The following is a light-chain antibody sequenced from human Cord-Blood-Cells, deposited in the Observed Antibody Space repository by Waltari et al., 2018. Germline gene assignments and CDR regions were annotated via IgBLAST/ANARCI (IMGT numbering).Light chain of an antibody. CDR1: QSVSSY. J-gene: IGKJ5*01. CDR2: DAS. V-gene: IGKV3-11*01. CDR3: QQRSNWPPIT. Sequence: EIVLTQSPATLSLSPGERATLSCRASQSVSSYLAWYQQKPGQAPRLLIYDASNRATCIPAGVRGSGSGTDVTLTISSLEPEDFAVYYCQQRSNWPPITFGQGTRLEIK.